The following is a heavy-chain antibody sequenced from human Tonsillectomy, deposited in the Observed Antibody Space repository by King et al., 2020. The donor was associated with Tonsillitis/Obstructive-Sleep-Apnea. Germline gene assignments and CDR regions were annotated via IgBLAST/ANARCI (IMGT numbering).Heavy chain of an antibody. D-gene: IGHD2-15*01. J-gene: IGHJ5*02. V-gene: IGHV3-21*01. CDR1: GFIFNTFS. Sequence: LVQSGGGLVKPGGSLRLSCAASGFIFNTFSLNWVRQAPGKGLEWVSSISISSTYIYYADSVKGRFTISRDNAKNSLYLQMNSLRAEDTAVYYCARDLGSDGGFDPWGQGTLVTVSS. CDR2: ISISSTYI. CDR3: ARDLGSDGGFDP.